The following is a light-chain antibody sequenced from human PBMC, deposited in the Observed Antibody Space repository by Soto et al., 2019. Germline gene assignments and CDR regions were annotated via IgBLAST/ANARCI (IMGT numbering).Light chain of an antibody. Sequence: ELVLTQSPVALSMSSGERATLSCRASQSVSSTLLTWYQQKPGQAPRLLIYGVSSRATGIPDRFSGSGSGTDFTLTTSRVESEDFAVYFCQHYGDSSWTFGLGSRVEIK. CDR1: QSVSSTL. CDR2: GVS. V-gene: IGKV3-20*01. CDR3: QHYGDSSWT. J-gene: IGKJ1*01.